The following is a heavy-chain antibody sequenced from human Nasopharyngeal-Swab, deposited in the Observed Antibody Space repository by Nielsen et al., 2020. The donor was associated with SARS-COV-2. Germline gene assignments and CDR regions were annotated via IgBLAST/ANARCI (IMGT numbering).Heavy chain of an antibody. CDR3: ARVNLYYYDSSGYYSEAFDI. V-gene: IGHV3-69-1*01. CDR2: ISSSSTI. J-gene: IGHJ3*02. D-gene: IGHD3-22*01. Sequence: VRQALGKGLEWVSYISSSSTIYYADSVKGRFTISRDNAKNSLYLQMNSLRAEDTAVYYCARVNLYYYDSSGYYSEAFDIWGQGTMVTVSS.